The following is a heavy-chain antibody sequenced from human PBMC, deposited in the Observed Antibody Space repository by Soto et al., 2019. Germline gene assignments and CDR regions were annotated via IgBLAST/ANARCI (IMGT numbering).Heavy chain of an antibody. Sequence: SETLSLTCTVSGGSISSGGYYWSWIRQHPGKGLEWIGYIYYSGSTYYNPSLKSRVTISVDTSRNQFSLKLSSVTAADTAVYYCAIAPEMTETDWFDPRGQGTLVTVSS. CDR2: IYYSGST. D-gene: IGHD2-21*02. CDR1: GGSISSGGYY. J-gene: IGHJ5*02. V-gene: IGHV4-31*03. CDR3: AIAPEMTETDWFDP.